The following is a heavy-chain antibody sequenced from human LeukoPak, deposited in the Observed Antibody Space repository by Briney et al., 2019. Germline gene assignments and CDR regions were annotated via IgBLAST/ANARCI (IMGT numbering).Heavy chain of an antibody. CDR2: ISSSSSYI. V-gene: IGHV3-21*01. Sequence: GGSLRLSCAASKFTFSSYSMNWVRQAPGKGLEWVSSISSSSSYIYYADSVKGRFTISRDNAKNSLYLQMNSLRAEDTAVYYCARVQALNWFDPWGQGTLVTVSS. J-gene: IGHJ5*02. CDR1: KFTFSSYS. CDR3: ARVQALNWFDP. D-gene: IGHD4-11*01.